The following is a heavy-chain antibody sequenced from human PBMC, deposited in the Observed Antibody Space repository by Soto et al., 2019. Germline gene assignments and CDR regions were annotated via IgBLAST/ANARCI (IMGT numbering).Heavy chain of an antibody. CDR2: VSGSGQSATGDRT. J-gene: IGHJ4*02. V-gene: IGHV3-23*01. CDR1: GFTFSDYG. D-gene: IGHD1-26*01. Sequence: GGSLRLSCAASGFTFSDYGMSWVRQAPGKGLEWVSGVSGSGQSATGDRTYYADSVKGRFTMSRDNSKNTLYLQMNSLRAEDSAVYYCAKDAKGAIADYFDWWGQGTLVTVSS. CDR3: AKDAKGAIADYFDW.